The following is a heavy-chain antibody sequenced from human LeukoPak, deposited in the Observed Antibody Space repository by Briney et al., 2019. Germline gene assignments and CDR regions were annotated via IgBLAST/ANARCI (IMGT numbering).Heavy chain of an antibody. J-gene: IGHJ4*02. V-gene: IGHV3-49*03. CDR1: GFTFGDYA. CDR3: TRGPFLLLWFGDPSLGPDY. CDR2: IRSKAYGGTT. Sequence: GGSLRLSCTASGFTFGDYAMSWFRQAPGKGLEWVGFIRSKAYGGTTEYAASVKGRFTISRDDSKSIAYLQMNSLKTEDTAVYYCTRGPFLLLWFGDPSLGPDYWGQGTLVTVSS. D-gene: IGHD3-10*01.